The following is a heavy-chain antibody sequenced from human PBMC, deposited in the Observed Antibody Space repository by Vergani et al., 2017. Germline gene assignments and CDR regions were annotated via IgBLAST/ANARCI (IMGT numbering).Heavy chain of an antibody. CDR3: ASDRVGGSWYGHAYYMDV. CDR1: GYTFSSYD. V-gene: IGHV1-8*01. J-gene: IGHJ6*03. Sequence: QVQLVQSGAEVKKPGASVKVSCKASGYTFSSYDINWVRQATGQGLEWMGWMNPNRDNTGYAHKFRGRVTMTRNTSIRTAYMELSSLRSEDTAVYYCASDRVGGSWYGHAYYMDVWGKGTTVTVSS. CDR2: MNPNRDNT. D-gene: IGHD6-13*01.